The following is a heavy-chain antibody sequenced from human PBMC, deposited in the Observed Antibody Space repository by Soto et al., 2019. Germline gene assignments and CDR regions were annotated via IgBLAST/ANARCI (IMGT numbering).Heavy chain of an antibody. CDR2: FYYSGST. V-gene: IGHV4-59*08. CDR1: GGSISRYH. Sequence: QVQLQESGPGLVKPSETLSLICTVSGGSISRYHWSWIRQPPGKGLEWIGYFYYSGSTKYNPSLKSRVTISVDTSKNHFSLKLSAVTAADTAVYYCARHAYFDNGMDVWGQGTTVTVSS. CDR3: ARHAYFDNGMDV. J-gene: IGHJ6*02.